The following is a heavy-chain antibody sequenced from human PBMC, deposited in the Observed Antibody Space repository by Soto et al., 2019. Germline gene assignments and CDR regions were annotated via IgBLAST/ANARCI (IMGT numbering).Heavy chain of an antibody. V-gene: IGHV4-59*01. J-gene: IGHJ4*02. CDR1: GGSISSNY. D-gene: IGHD6-13*01. CDR2: VYNSGSA. CDR3: ARYRREAVAGYTLDN. Sequence: PSETLSLTCSVSGGSISSNYWTWIRQPPGKGLEWIGYVYNSGSAKYNPTLKSRVTISEDTSKSQYSLKVNSMTAADTAVYYCARYRREAVAGYTLDNWGQGILVTVSS.